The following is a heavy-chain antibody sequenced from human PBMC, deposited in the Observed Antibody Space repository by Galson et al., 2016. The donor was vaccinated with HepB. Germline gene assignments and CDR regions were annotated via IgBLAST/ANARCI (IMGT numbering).Heavy chain of an antibody. J-gene: IGHJ4*02. CDR3: ASLMYGSGSYSSNY. Sequence: QSGAEVKKPGESLRISCKGSGYSFTNYWIYWVRQLPGKGLEWMGRIDPSDSLPTYSPSFQGHVTISDDRSISTAYLQWSSLKASDTAMYYCASLMYGSGSYSSNYWGQGTLVTVSS. CDR1: GYSFTNYW. CDR2: IDPSDSLP. D-gene: IGHD3-10*01. V-gene: IGHV5-10-1*01.